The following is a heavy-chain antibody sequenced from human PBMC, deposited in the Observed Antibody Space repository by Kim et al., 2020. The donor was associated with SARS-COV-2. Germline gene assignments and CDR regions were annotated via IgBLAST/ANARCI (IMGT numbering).Heavy chain of an antibody. D-gene: IGHD2-2*01. V-gene: IGHV3-21*01. J-gene: IGHJ4*02. CDR3: ARGYCSSTSCYSPPHA. CDR1: GFTFSSYS. CDR2: ISSSSSYI. Sequence: GGSLRLSCAASGFTFSSYSMNWVRQAPGKGLEWVSSISSSSSYIYYADSVKGRFTISRDNAKNSLYLQMNSLRAEDTAVYYCARGYCSSTSCYSPPHAWGQGTLVTVSS.